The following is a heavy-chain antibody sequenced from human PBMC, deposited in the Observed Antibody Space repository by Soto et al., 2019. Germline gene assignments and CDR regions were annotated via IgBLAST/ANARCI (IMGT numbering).Heavy chain of an antibody. V-gene: IGHV3-7*03. CDR3: AGDGVRNGAYNGWLDP. Sequence: GSLRLSCAASGFSFSSYWMTWVRQAPGKGLEWVANIKEGGREKYYVASVKGRFTISRDNDKSLLYLQMDSLTPDDTAVYYCAGDGVRNGAYNGWLDPWGQGTLVTVSS. CDR1: GFSFSSYW. J-gene: IGHJ5*02. CDR2: IKEGGREK. D-gene: IGHD3-16*01.